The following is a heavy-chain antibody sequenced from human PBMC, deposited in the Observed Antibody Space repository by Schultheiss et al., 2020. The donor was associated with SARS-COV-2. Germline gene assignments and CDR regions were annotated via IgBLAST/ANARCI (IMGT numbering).Heavy chain of an antibody. CDR2: ITSSSGYK. CDR1: GFIFNNYQ. Sequence: GGSLRLSCATSGFIFNNYQMNWVRQAPGKGLEWVSSITSSSGYKYYADSVKGRFTISRDNANNSLYLQMHSLRAEDTAVYYCVRDRSWWTPYNCFDLWGRGTLVTVSS. J-gene: IGHJ5*02. D-gene: IGHD2-15*01. V-gene: IGHV3-21*01. CDR3: VRDRSWWTPYNCFDL.